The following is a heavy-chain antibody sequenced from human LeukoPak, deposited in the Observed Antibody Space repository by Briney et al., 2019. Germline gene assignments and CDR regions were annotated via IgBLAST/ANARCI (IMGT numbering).Heavy chain of an antibody. CDR3: AATASYNWFDP. CDR2: INSDGSST. V-gene: IGHV3-74*01. Sequence: GGSLRLSCAASGFTFSSYWMHWVRQAPGKGLVWVSRINSDGSSTSYADSVKGRFTISRDNAKNTLYLQMNSLRAEDTAVYCCAATASYNWFDPWGQGTLVTVSS. CDR1: GFTFSSYW. J-gene: IGHJ5*02. D-gene: IGHD2-21*02.